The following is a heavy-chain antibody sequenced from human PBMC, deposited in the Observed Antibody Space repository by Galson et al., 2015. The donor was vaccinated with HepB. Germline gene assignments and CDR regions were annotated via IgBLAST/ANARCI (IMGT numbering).Heavy chain of an antibody. J-gene: IGHJ5*02. CDR2: ISSSSSYT. V-gene: IGHV3-11*05. CDR3: ARGGSGLLWFGEFHFDP. CDR1: GFTFSDYY. Sequence: SLRLSCAASGFTFSDYYMSWIRQAPGKGLEWVSYISSSSSYTNYADSVKGRFTISRDNAKNSLYLQMNSLRAEDTAVYYCARGGSGLLWFGEFHFDPWGQGTLVTVSS. D-gene: IGHD3-10*01.